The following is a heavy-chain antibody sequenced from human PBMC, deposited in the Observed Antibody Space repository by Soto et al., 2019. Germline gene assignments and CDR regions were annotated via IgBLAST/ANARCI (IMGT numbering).Heavy chain of an antibody. Sequence: EVQLVESGGGLVQPGGSLRLSCAASGLTVSNSYMNWVRRAPGKGLEWVSIIYSGGTTYYADSVKGRFPISRDNSKNTLYLQMHSLRADDTAMYYCARDTTVTTPTYFASWGQGTLVIVSS. CDR1: GLTVSNSY. CDR2: IYSGGTT. V-gene: IGHV3-66*01. J-gene: IGHJ4*02. CDR3: ARDTTVTTPTYFAS. D-gene: IGHD4-17*01.